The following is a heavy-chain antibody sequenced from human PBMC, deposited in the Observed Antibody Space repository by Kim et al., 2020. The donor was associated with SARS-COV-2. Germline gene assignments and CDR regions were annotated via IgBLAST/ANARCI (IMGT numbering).Heavy chain of an antibody. V-gene: IGHV3-23*01. Sequence: GGSLRLSCAASGFTFSSYAMSWVRQAPGKGLEWVAGLGASGVSTYYADSVKGRFTISRDNPKNTLYLQLSSLRAEDTAVYYCARGTNGAYPALGYSDFWGQGALVTVSS. D-gene: IGHD2-8*01. CDR1: GFTFSSYA. CDR3: ARGTNGAYPALGYSDF. CDR2: LGASGVST. J-gene: IGHJ4*02.